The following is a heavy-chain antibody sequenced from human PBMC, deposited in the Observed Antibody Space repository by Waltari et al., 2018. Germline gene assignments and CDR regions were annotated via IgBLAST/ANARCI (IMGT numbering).Heavy chain of an antibody. V-gene: IGHV3-30*01. CDR3: VSSPYDSSGYYRLS. Sequence: QVQLVESGGGVVQPGRSLRLSCAASGFTFSSYAMHWVRQAPGKGLEWVAVISYDGSNKDYADSVKGRFTISRDNSKNTLYLQMNSLRAEDTAVYYCVSSPYDSSGYYRLSWGQGTLVTVSS. CDR2: ISYDGSNK. J-gene: IGHJ4*02. D-gene: IGHD3-22*01. CDR1: GFTFSSYA.